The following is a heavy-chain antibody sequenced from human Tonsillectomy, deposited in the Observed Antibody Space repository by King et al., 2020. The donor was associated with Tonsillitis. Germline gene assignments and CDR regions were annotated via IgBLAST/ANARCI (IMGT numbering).Heavy chain of an antibody. Sequence: VQLVESGGGVVQPGRSLRLSCAASGFTFSSYGMHWVRQAPGKGLGGVSVLSLDGSNKYYADSVKGRFTISRDNSKNTLYLQMNSLRAEDTAVYYCANTLDVWGKGTTVTVSS. V-gene: IGHV3-30*18. CDR3: ANTLDV. CDR1: GFTFSSYG. CDR2: LSLDGSNK. J-gene: IGHJ6*04.